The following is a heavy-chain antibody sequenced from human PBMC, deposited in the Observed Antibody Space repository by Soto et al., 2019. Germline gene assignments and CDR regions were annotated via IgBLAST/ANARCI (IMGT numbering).Heavy chain of an antibody. D-gene: IGHD5-12*01. CDR2: IYPGDSDT. V-gene: IGHV5-51*01. Sequence: PGESLKISCKGSGYSFTSYWIGWVRQMPGKGLEWMGIIYPGDSDTRYSPSFQGQVTISADKSISTAYLQWSSLKASDTAMHYCARRSGYDGYYYYGMDVWGQGTTVTVSS. J-gene: IGHJ6*02. CDR3: ARRSGYDGYYYYGMDV. CDR1: GYSFTSYW.